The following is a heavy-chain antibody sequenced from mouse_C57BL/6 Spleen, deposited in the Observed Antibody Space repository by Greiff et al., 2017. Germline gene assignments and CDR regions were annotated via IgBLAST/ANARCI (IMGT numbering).Heavy chain of an antibody. CDR3: ARRDTSDAMDY. CDR1: GYTFTSYT. Sequence: VQLQESGAELARPGASVKMSCKASGYTFTSYTMHWVKQRPGQGLEWIGYINPSSGYTKYNQKFKDKATLTADKSSSTAYMQRSSLTSDDSAVYYCARRDTSDAMDYWGQGTSVTVSS. J-gene: IGHJ4*01. CDR2: INPSSGYT. V-gene: IGHV1-4*01. D-gene: IGHD3-3*01.